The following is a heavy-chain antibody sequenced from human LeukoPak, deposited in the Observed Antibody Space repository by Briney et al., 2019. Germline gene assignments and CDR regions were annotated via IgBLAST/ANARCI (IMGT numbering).Heavy chain of an antibody. CDR2: IYSGGST. Sequence: GGSLRLSCAASGFTVSSNYMSWVRQAPGKGLEWVSVIYSGGSTYYADSVKGRFTISRHNSKNTLYLQMNSLRAEDTAVYYCAKDPGGYDSSGFDYWGQGTLVTVSS. CDR3: AKDPGGYDSSGFDY. V-gene: IGHV3-53*04. J-gene: IGHJ4*02. D-gene: IGHD3-22*01. CDR1: GFTVSSNY.